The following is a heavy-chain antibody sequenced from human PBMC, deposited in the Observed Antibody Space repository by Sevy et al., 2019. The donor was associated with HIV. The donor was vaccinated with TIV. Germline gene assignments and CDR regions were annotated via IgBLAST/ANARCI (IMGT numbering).Heavy chain of an antibody. J-gene: IGHJ4*02. D-gene: IGHD3-10*01. CDR2: ISHDGTNK. V-gene: IGHV3-30*04. CDR1: EFMFSSYA. CDR3: ASFPITMVRGIRDY. Sequence: GGSLRLSCAASEFMFSSYAMHWVRQGPGKGLEWVAIISHDGTNKSYADSVEGRFTVSRDNSRNTLYLHMNSLRAEDTAVYYCASFPITMVRGIRDYWGQXTLVTVS.